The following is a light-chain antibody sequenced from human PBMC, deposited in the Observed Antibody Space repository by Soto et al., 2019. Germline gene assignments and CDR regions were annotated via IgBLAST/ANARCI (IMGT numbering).Light chain of an antibody. J-gene: IGKJ1*01. CDR2: AAS. Sequence: EIVLTQSRDTLSLSPGERATLSCRASQSVSSNYLAWCQQKPGQAPRLLIYAASSRATGIPDRFSGSGSGTDFTLTISRLEPEDFAVYYCLQYGSSPWTFGQGTKVDIK. V-gene: IGKV3-20*01. CDR1: QSVSSNY. CDR3: LQYGSSPWT.